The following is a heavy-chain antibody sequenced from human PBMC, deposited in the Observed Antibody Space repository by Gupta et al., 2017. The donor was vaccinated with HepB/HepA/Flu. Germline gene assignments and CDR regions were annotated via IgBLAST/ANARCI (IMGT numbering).Heavy chain of an antibody. V-gene: IGHV1-69*01. CDR2: IIPIFGTA. CDR1: GGTFSSYA. Sequence: QVQLVQSGAEVKKPGSSVKVSCKASGGTFSSYAISWVRQAPGQGLEWMGGIIPIFGTANYAQKFQGRVTITADESTSTAYMELSSLRSEDTAVYYCARDSGTRSYCSSTSCLYYYMDVWGKGTTVTVSS. J-gene: IGHJ6*03. D-gene: IGHD2-2*01. CDR3: ARDSGTRSYCSSTSCLYYYMDV.